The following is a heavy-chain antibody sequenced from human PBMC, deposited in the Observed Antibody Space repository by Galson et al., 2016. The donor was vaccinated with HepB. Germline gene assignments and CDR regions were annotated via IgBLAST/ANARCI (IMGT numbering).Heavy chain of an antibody. CDR1: GYTFTSYA. CDR2: INAGNGNT. CDR3: ARGYFRGGSYLYCYDMDV. D-gene: IGHD1-26*01. Sequence: SVKVSCKASGYTFTSYAMHWVRQAPGQRLEWMGWINAGNGNTKYSQKFQGRVTITRDTSASTAYMEPSSLRSEDTAVYYCARGYFRGGSYLYCYDMDVWGQGTTVTVSS. V-gene: IGHV1-3*01. J-gene: IGHJ6*02.